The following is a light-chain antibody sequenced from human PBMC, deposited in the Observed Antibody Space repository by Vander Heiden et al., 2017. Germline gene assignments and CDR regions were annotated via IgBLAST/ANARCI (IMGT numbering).Light chain of an antibody. J-gene: IGKJ4*01. V-gene: IGKV3-11*01. CDR2: DAS. CDR1: QSVSSY. CDR3: QQRSNCPIT. Sequence: EIVLTQSPATLSLSPGERATLSCRASQSVSSYLVWYQQKPGQAPRLLIYDASNRATGIPARFSGSGSGTDFTLTISILEPEDFAVYYCQQRSNCPITFGRGTKVDIK.